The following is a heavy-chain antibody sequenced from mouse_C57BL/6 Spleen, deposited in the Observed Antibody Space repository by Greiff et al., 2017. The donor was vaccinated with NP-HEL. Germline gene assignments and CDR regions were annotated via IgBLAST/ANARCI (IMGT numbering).Heavy chain of an antibody. Sequence: VQLQQSGAELARPGASVKLSCKASGYTFTSYGISWVKQRTGQGLEWIGEIYPRSGNTYYNEKFKGKATLTADKSSSTAYMELRSLTSEDSAVYFCAPGGLTTVEYYFDYWGQGTTLTVSS. CDR3: APGGLTTVEYYFDY. J-gene: IGHJ2*01. CDR2: IYPRSGNT. D-gene: IGHD1-1*01. V-gene: IGHV1-81*01. CDR1: GYTFTSYG.